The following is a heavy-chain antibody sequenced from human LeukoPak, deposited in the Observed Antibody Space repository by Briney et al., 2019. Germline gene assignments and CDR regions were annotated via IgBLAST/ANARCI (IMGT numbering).Heavy chain of an antibody. CDR1: GFTFSSYA. CDR3: AKIAAAGSAPFDY. D-gene: IGHD6-13*01. V-gene: IGHV3-23*01. CDR2: ISGSGGST. Sequence: GGSLSLSCAASGFTFSSYAMSGVRQAPGKGLEWVSAISGSGGSTYYADSVKGRFTISRDNSKNTLYLQMNSLRAEDTAVYYCAKIAAAGSAPFDYWGQGTLVTVSS. J-gene: IGHJ4*02.